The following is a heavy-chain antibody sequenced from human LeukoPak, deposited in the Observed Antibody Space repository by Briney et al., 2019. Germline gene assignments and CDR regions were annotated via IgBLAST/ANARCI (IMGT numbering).Heavy chain of an antibody. J-gene: IGHJ6*02. D-gene: IGHD6-13*01. V-gene: IGHV5-51*01. CDR1: GYSFTSYG. CDR3: ARHTAAAGTYRYYYGMDV. Sequence: GESLKISCKGSGYSFTSYGIGWVRQMPGKGLEWIGIIYPGDSDTRYSPSFQGQVTISADKSISTAYLQWSSLKASDTAMYYCARHTAAAGTYRYYYGMDVWGQGTTVTVSS. CDR2: IYPGDSDT.